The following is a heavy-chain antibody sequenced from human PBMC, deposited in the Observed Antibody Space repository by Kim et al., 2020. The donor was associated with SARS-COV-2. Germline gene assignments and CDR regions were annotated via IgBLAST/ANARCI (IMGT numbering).Heavy chain of an antibody. J-gene: IGHJ5*01. CDR1: GFNFIDND. D-gene: IGHD1-26*01. CDR2: SMGSGGST. V-gene: IGHV3-23*01. Sequence: GGSLRLSCIASGFNFIDNDMTWVRQVPGKGPEWVATSMGSGGSTFHADSVRGRFTMSRDNSKYAVYLQMNSLRVEDTAIYDCARNSGWYDSWGQGLLVTVSS. CDR3: ARNSGWYDS.